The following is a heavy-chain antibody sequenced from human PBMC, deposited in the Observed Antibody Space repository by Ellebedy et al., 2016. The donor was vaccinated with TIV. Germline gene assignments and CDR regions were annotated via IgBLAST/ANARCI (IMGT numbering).Heavy chain of an antibody. D-gene: IGHD6-13*01. CDR2: IDPSDSYT. CDR3: ARPSGSWYSSSWYYFDY. V-gene: IGHV5-10-1*01. Sequence: KVSXXGSGYSFTSYWISWVRQMPGKGLEWMGRIDPSDSYTNYSPSFQGHVTISADKSISTAYLQWSSLKASDTAMYYCARPSGSWYSSSWYYFDYWGQGTLVTVSS. J-gene: IGHJ4*02. CDR1: GYSFTSYW.